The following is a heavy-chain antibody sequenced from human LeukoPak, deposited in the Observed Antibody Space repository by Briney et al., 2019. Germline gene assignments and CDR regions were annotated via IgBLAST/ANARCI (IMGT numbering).Heavy chain of an antibody. CDR3: ATLVGAMYAFDI. CDR2: FDPEASET. J-gene: IGHJ3*02. D-gene: IGHD1-26*01. V-gene: IGHV1-24*01. CDR1: GYTLPELS. Sequence: GASEQVPCKVSGYTLPELSMHWVGQAPRKGLDWMGGFDPEASETIYGQKFQRRVTMTEDTSTDTAYMELSSLRSEDTAVYDCATLVGAMYAFDIWGQGTMVTVSS.